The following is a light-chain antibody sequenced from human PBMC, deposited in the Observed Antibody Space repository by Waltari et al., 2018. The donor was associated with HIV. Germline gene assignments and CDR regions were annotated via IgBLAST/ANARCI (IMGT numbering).Light chain of an antibody. J-gene: IGLJ3*02. V-gene: IGLV3-19*01. Sequence: SELTQDPAVSVALGQTVRITCQGDSLRSYYASWYQQKPGQAPVLVIYGKNNRPSGIPDRFSGSSSGNTASLTITGAQAEDEADYYCNSRDSSGNHLVFGGGTKLTVL. CDR2: GKN. CDR1: SLRSYY. CDR3: NSRDSSGNHLV.